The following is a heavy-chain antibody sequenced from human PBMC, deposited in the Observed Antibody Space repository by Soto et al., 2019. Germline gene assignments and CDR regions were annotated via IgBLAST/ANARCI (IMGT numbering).Heavy chain of an antibody. CDR3: ARMDCTATKCSFDY. CDR1: GFSLTTGGLG. CDR2: IFWDDDK. D-gene: IGHD2-8*01. J-gene: IGHJ4*02. V-gene: IGHV2-5*02. Sequence: QITLKESGPTLVKPTQTLTLTGTFSGFSLTTGGLGVGWIRQPPGKALEWLAIIFWDDDKRYSPSLKSRLSFTKDTSKNQVVLTMTNMDPVDTGTYYCARMDCTATKCSFDYWGQGTLVTVSS.